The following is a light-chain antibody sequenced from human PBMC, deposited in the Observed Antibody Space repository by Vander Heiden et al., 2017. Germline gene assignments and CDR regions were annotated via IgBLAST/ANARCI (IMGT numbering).Light chain of an antibody. V-gene: IGLV3-21*02. CDR2: DDS. Sequence: SYVLTQPPSVSVAPGQTARITCGGNNIGSKSVHWYQQKPGQAPVLAVYDDSDRPSGIPERFAGSNSGNTDTLTIRRVEAGDEADYYCQVWDSSSDHVVFGGGTKLTVL. J-gene: IGLJ2*01. CDR1: NIGSKS. CDR3: QVWDSSSDHVV.